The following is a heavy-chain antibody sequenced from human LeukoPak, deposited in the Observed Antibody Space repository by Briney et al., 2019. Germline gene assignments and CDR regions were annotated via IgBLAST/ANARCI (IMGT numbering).Heavy chain of an antibody. CDR3: ARGHSSSSGVFDY. V-gene: IGHV3-23*01. CDR2: ISGSGGST. J-gene: IGHJ4*02. D-gene: IGHD6-13*01. CDR1: GFTFSSYA. Sequence: GGSLRLSCAASGFTFSSYAMSWVRQAPGKGLEWVSAISGSGGSTYYADSVKGRFTISRDNFKNTLYLQMNSLRAEDTAVYYCARGHSSSSGVFDYWGQGTLVTVSS.